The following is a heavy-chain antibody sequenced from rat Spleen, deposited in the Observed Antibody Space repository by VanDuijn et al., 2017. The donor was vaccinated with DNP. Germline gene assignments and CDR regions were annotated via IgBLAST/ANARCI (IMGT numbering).Heavy chain of an antibody. CDR1: GFSLTSYG. CDR2: ISSGGGT. Sequence: QVQMKETGPGLVQTTQTLSVTCTVSGFSLTSYGVSWVRQPPGKGLEWIATISSGGGTFYNSALKSRLIISRDTSKSQVFLKMNSMQPEDTAMYFCARSDNIGTTGWFTYWGQGTLVTVSS. V-gene: IGHV2S8*01. J-gene: IGHJ3*01. CDR3: ARSDNIGTTGWFTY. D-gene: IGHD1-5*01.